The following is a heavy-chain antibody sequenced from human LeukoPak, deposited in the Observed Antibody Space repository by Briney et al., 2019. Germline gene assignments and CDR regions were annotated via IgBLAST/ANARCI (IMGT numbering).Heavy chain of an antibody. CDR3: ATGALMTNFDY. D-gene: IGHD3-16*01. Sequence: SETPSLTCTVSGGSISSSSYYWGWIRQPPGEGLEWIGTIYYSGSTYYHPSLKSRVTISVDTSKNQFSLRLSSVTAADTAVYYCATGALMTNFDYWGQGTLVTVSS. CDR1: GGSISSSSYY. V-gene: IGHV4-39*05. CDR2: IYYSGST. J-gene: IGHJ4*02.